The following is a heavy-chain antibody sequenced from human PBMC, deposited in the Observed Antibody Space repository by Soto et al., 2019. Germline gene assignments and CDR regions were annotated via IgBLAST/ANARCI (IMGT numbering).Heavy chain of an antibody. D-gene: IGHD2-21*02. CDR2: IKNDGGSI. CDR3: CASSVVTPFAY. CDR1: GLSLSGYW. Sequence: GGSLRLSCEASGLSLSGYWMHWVRQVPGKGLAWVSVIKNDGGSISYGDSVKGRFTVSRDNAKNSLYLQMNSLRAEDTAVYFCCASSVVTPFAYWGQGILVTVSS. J-gene: IGHJ4*02. V-gene: IGHV3-74*01.